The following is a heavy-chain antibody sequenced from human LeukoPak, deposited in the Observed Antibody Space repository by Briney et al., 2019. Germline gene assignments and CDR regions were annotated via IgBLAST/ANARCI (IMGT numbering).Heavy chain of an antibody. J-gene: IGHJ4*02. Sequence: GGSLRLSCAASGFTFSSYAMSWVRQAPGKGLEWVASIKHDGSEKYYVDSVRGRFTISRDNTMKSLYVQMSSLRGEDTAVYYCATDRGWRTRGYYLSYFDYWGQGTLVTHSS. CDR1: GFTFSSYA. CDR2: IKHDGSEK. D-gene: IGHD3-3*01. CDR3: ATDRGWRTRGYYLSYFDY. V-gene: IGHV3-7*01.